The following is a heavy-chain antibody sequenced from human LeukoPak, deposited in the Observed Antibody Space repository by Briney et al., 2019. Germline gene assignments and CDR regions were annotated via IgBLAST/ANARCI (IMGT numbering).Heavy chain of an antibody. D-gene: IGHD3-22*01. CDR3: ARDLQSSSGYYYVVGY. CDR1: GGTFSSYA. Sequence: ASVKVSCKASGGTFSSYAINWVRQATGQGLEWMGWINPNSGGTNYAQKFQGRVTMTRDTSISTAYMELSRLRSDDTAVYYCARDLQSSSGYYYVVGYWGQGTLVTVSS. J-gene: IGHJ4*02. V-gene: IGHV1-2*02. CDR2: INPNSGGT.